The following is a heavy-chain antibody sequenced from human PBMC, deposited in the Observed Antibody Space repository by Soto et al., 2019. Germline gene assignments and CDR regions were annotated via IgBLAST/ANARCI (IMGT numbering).Heavy chain of an antibody. CDR1: GASITTYY. Sequence: SETLSLTCDVSGASITTYYWSWIRQAPGKGLEWIGNVYHTGSTDYNSSLKSRVTISVDTSKNQLSLNMNSVTAADTAVYYCARRLFSSGWTLDSWGQGALVTVSS. V-gene: IGHV4-59*01. CDR2: VYHTGST. J-gene: IGHJ4*02. CDR3: ARRLFSSGWTLDS. D-gene: IGHD6-19*01.